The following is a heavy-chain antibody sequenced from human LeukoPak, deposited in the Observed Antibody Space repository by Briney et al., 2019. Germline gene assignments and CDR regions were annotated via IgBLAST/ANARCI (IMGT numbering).Heavy chain of an antibody. Sequence: SETLSLTCTVSGGSITNYYWTWIRQSPGKELEWIGYVYYTGVTNYNPSLRSRVTMSVDTSKNQFSLKLNSVTAADTAVYYCASRRQLEGLEAWGQGTLVTVSS. CDR1: GGSITNYY. J-gene: IGHJ5*02. CDR2: VYYTGVT. D-gene: IGHD1-1*01. CDR3: ASRRQLEGLEA. V-gene: IGHV4-59*01.